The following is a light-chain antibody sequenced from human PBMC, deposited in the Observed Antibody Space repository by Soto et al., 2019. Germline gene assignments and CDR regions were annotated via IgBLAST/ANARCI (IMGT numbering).Light chain of an antibody. J-gene: IGKJ2*01. Sequence: EIVLTQSPATLSLSPGERATLSCRASQSVSSYLAWYQQKPGQTPRLLIYDASIRATGIPARFSGSGSGTDFTLTISRLEPEDFAVYYCQQRSNSYTFGQGTKLEIK. CDR2: DAS. V-gene: IGKV3-11*01. CDR1: QSVSSY. CDR3: QQRSNSYT.